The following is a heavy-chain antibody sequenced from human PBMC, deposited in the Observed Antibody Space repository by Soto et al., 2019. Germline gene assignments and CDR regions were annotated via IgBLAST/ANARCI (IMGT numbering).Heavy chain of an antibody. CDR1: GYSFIDYY. Sequence: QVQLVQSGAEVKKPGASVKVSCEASGYSFIDYYIHWVRQAPGQGFEWMGRISPKSAGTDYAKKFEDRVTLTWDTSLNTAYMELSSLKSDDTAVYYCARPPGYISDWYYFDLWAREPGSPSPQ. CDR3: ARPPGYISDWYYFDL. V-gene: IGHV1-2*02. CDR2: ISPKSAGT. J-gene: IGHJ4*02. D-gene: IGHD3-9*01.